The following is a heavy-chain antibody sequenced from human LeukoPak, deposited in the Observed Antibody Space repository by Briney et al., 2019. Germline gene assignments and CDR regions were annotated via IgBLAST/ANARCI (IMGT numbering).Heavy chain of an antibody. CDR2: IYHSGST. V-gene: IGHV4-38-2*02. CDR3: ARGGSGSYPYNWFDP. Sequence: SETLSLTCTVSGYSISSGYYWGWIRQPPGKGLEWIGSIYHSGSTYYNPSLKSRVTISVDTSKNQFSLKLSSVTAADTAVYYCARGGSGSYPYNWFDPWGQGTLVTVSS. CDR1: GYSISSGYY. D-gene: IGHD1-26*01. J-gene: IGHJ5*02.